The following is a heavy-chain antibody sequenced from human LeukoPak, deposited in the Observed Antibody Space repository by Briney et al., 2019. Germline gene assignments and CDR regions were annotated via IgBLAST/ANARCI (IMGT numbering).Heavy chain of an antibody. CDR3: ASADKFYYYMDV. Sequence: SETLSLTCSVSGDSSSSYSLSWIRQRPEKGLEWIGSFYYSGGTDYIPSLVSRLTIYMDTSKTQLSLRLRSVTAADTAVYYCASADKFYYYMDVWGKGTPVTVSS. CDR1: GDSSSSYS. CDR2: FYYSGGT. V-gene: IGHV4-59*01. J-gene: IGHJ6*03.